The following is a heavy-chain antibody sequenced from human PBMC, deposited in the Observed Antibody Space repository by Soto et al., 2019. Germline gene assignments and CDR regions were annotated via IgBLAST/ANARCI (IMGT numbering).Heavy chain of an antibody. CDR1: GFTFSSYA. J-gene: IGHJ4*02. CDR2: ISYDGSNK. D-gene: IGHD4-4*01. V-gene: IGHV3-30-3*01. Sequence: PGGSLRLSCAASGFTFSSYAMHWVRQAPGKGLEWVAVISYDGSNKYYADSVKGRFTISRDNSKNTLYLQMNSLRAEDTAVYYCARDRNGFDCWGQGTLVTVSS. CDR3: ARDRNGFDC.